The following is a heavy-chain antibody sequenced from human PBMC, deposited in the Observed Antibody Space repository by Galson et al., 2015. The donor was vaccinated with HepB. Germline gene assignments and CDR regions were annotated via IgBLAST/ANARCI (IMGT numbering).Heavy chain of an antibody. D-gene: IGHD6-13*01. CDR1: GFTFSGSA. Sequence: SLRLSCAASGFTFSGSAMHWVRQASGKGLEWVGRIRSKANSYATAYAASVKGRFTISRDDSKNTAYLQMNSLKTEDTAVYYCTTSGYSSSWYPFYYYYGMDVWGQGTTVTVSS. J-gene: IGHJ6*02. CDR2: IRSKANSYAT. V-gene: IGHV3-73*01. CDR3: TTSGYSSSWYPFYYYYGMDV.